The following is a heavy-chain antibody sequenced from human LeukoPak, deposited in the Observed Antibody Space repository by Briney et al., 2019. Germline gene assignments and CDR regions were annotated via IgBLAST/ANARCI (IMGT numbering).Heavy chain of an antibody. CDR1: GFTFSSYA. CDR2: ISGSGGST. V-gene: IGHV3-23*01. D-gene: IGHD4-11*01. J-gene: IGHJ4*02. Sequence: GGSLRPSCAASGFTFSSYAMSWVRQAPNKGLQWVSGISGSGGSTYYADSVKGRFTISRDNSKNTLYLRMNSLRADDTAVYYCASQTYSNGFDYWGQGTLVTVSS. CDR3: ASQTYSNGFDY.